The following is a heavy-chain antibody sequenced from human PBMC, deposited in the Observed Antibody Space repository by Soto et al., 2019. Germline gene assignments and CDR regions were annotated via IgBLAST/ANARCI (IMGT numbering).Heavy chain of an antibody. CDR1: GFTFSSYS. J-gene: IGHJ5*02. Sequence: GGSLRLSCAASGFTFSSYSMNWVRQAPGKGLEWVSYISSSSSTIYYADSVKGRFTISRDNAKNSLYLQMNSLRAEDTAVYYCARESPLTGFDPWGQGTLVTVSS. D-gene: IGHD3-9*01. V-gene: IGHV3-48*01. CDR2: ISSSSSTI. CDR3: ARESPLTGFDP.